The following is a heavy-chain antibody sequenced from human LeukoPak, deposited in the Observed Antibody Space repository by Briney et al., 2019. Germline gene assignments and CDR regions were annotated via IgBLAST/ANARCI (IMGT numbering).Heavy chain of an antibody. J-gene: IGHJ4*02. Sequence: SETLSLTCTVSGGSISSYYWSWIRQPPGKGLEWIGYIYYSGSTNYNPSLKSRVTISVDTSKNQFSLKLSSVTAADTAVYYCARRKLAVAVIDYWGQGTLVTVSS. CDR3: ARRKLAVAVIDY. CDR2: IYYSGST. V-gene: IGHV4-59*08. D-gene: IGHD6-19*01. CDR1: GGSISSYY.